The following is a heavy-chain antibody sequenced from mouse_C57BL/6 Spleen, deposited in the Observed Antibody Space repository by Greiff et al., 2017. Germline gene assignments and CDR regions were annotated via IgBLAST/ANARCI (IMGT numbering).Heavy chain of an antibody. Sequence: VQLQQPGAELVMPGASVKLSCKASGYTFTSYWMPWVKQRPGQGLEWIGEIDPSDSYTNYNQKFKGKSTLTVDKSSSTAYMQLSSLSAEDSAVYYCARGGYYSSSYHDAMDYWGQGTTGTVSS. J-gene: IGHJ4*01. V-gene: IGHV1-69*01. D-gene: IGHD1-1*01. CDR2: IDPSDSYT. CDR3: ARGGYYSSSYHDAMDY. CDR1: GYTFTSYW.